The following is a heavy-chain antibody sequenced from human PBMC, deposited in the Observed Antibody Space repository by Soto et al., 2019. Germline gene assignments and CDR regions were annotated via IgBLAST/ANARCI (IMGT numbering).Heavy chain of an antibody. CDR3: AKARHSGDFAGSYDS. J-gene: IGHJ5*02. CDR2: IGGRGGNA. CDR1: GFSFIDYA. Sequence: LRLSCAASGFSFIDYAINWVRQFPWRGLEYVAGIGGRGGNAFYADSMKGRFSISRDNSKNKVYLHMHNLRVDDSAMYYCAKARHSGDFAGSYDSWGQGTLVTVSS. V-gene: IGHV3-23*01. D-gene: IGHD2-21*02.